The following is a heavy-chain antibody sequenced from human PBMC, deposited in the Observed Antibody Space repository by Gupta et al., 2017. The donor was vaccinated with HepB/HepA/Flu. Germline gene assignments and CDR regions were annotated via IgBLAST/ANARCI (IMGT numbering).Heavy chain of an antibody. Sequence: EVQLVESGGGLVQPGGSLRLSCAASGFTFSSYEMNWVRQAPGKGLEWVSYISSSGSTIYYADSVKGRFTISRDNAKNSLYLQMNSLRAEDTAVYYCARERCSGGSCYPNWFDPWGQGTLVTVSS. J-gene: IGHJ5*02. D-gene: IGHD2-15*01. CDR2: ISSSGSTI. CDR1: GFTFSSYE. CDR3: ARERCSGGSCYPNWFDP. V-gene: IGHV3-48*03.